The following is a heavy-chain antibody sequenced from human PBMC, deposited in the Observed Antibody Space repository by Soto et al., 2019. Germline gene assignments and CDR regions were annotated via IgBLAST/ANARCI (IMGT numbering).Heavy chain of an antibody. J-gene: IGHJ5*02. CDR2: MNPNSGNT. CDR3: ARGEGYCSSTSCRGYWFDP. V-gene: IGHV1-8*01. CDR1: GYTFTSYD. D-gene: IGHD2-2*01. Sequence: ASVKVSCKASGYTFTSYDINWVRQATGQGLERMGWMNPNSGNTGYAQKFQGRVTMTRNTSISTAYMELSSLRSEDTAVYYCARGEGYCSSTSCRGYWFDPWGQGTLVTVSS.